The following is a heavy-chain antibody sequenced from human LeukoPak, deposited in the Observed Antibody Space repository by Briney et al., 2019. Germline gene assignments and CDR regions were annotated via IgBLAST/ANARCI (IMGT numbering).Heavy chain of an antibody. CDR3: ASNEWSGYYFDY. D-gene: IGHD3-3*01. V-gene: IGHV4-39*01. J-gene: IGHJ4*02. CDR1: GGSISSSSYY. Sequence: SETLSLTCTVSGGSISSSSYYWGWIRQSPGQGLEWIGSIYSSGSTYYNPSLKSRVTIPIDTSKNQLSLKMSSVTAADTALYFCASNEWSGYYFDYWGQGTLVTVSS. CDR2: IYSSGST.